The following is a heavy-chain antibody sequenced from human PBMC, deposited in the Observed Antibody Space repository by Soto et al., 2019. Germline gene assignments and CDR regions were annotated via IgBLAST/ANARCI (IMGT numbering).Heavy chain of an antibody. CDR3: VRQYRDSQYYSGLDV. V-gene: IGHV6-1*01. CDR2: TYYRSKWYN. CDR1: GDSVSSNSGA. D-gene: IGHD6-6*01. J-gene: IGHJ6*02. Sequence: PSQTLSLTCAISGDSVSSNSGAWNWIRQSPSRGLEWLGRTYYRSKWYNDFAVSVKGRITINPDTSKNQFSLQLNSVTPEDTAVYYCVRQYRDSQYYSGLDVWGQGTTVTAP.